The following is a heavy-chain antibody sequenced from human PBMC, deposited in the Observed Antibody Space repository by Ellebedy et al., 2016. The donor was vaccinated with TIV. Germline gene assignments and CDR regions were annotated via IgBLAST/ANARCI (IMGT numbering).Heavy chain of an antibody. CDR3: AREGDLPRGNWFDP. Sequence: ASVKVSXXASGYMFTDYYMHWVRQAPRQGLEWMGWINPNSGGTNYAQKFQGRVTMTRDTSISTAYMELSRVRSDDTAMYYCAREGDLPRGNWFDPWGQGTLVTVSS. V-gene: IGHV1-2*02. D-gene: IGHD3-16*01. CDR1: GYMFTDYY. J-gene: IGHJ5*02. CDR2: INPNSGGT.